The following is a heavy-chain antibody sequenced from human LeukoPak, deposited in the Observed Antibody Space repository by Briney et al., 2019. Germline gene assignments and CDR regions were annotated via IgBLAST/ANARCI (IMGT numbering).Heavy chain of an antibody. V-gene: IGHV4-39*01. CDR1: GGSISSSSYY. CDR2: IYYSGST. D-gene: IGHD3-10*01. J-gene: IGHJ4*02. Sequence: TSETLSLTCTVSGGSISSSSYYWGWIRQPPGKGLEWIGSIYYSGSTYYNPSLKSRVTISVDTSKNQFSLKLSSVTAADTAVYYCARHVYGSGRGGLYYFDYWGQGTLVTVSS. CDR3: ARHVYGSGRGGLYYFDY.